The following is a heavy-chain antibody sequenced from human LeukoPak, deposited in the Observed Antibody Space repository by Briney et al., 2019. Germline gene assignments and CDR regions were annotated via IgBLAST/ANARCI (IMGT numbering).Heavy chain of an antibody. J-gene: IGHJ3*02. D-gene: IGHD3-10*01. CDR1: GFTFSSYD. V-gene: IGHV3-13*05. Sequence: GGSLRLSCAASGFTFSSYDMHWVRQATGKGLEWVSVIGTAGDPYYPGSVKGRFTISRENAKNSLYLQMNSLRAGDTAVYYCARALRVRGVMSGAFDIWGQGTMVTVSS. CDR3: ARALRVRGVMSGAFDI. CDR2: IGTAGDP.